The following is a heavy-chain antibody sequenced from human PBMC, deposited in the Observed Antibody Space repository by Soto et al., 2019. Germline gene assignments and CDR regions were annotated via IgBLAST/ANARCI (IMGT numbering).Heavy chain of an antibody. CDR1: GFTFSSYA. D-gene: IGHD6-13*01. J-gene: IGHJ6*02. CDR3: AKDSSSWYGFGYYYGMDV. CDR2: ISGSGGST. Sequence: GGSLRLSCAASGFTFSSYAMSWVRQAPGKGLEWVSAISGSGGSTYYADSVKGRFTISRDNSKNTLYLQMNSLRAEDTAVYYCAKDSSSWYGFGYYYGMDVWGQGTTVTVSS. V-gene: IGHV3-23*01.